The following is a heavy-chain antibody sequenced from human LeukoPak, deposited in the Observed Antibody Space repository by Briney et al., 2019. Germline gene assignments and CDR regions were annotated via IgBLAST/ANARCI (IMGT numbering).Heavy chain of an antibody. Sequence: ASVKVSCKASGYTFTNYVISWVRQAPGQGLEWMGWISAYNGNTNYAQKFQGRVTMTRDTSISTAYMELSRLRSDDTAVYYCARDGRWELLRENINWFDPWGQGTLVTVSS. V-gene: IGHV1-18*01. CDR2: ISAYNGNT. CDR3: ARDGRWELLRENINWFDP. CDR1: GYTFTNYV. D-gene: IGHD1-26*01. J-gene: IGHJ5*02.